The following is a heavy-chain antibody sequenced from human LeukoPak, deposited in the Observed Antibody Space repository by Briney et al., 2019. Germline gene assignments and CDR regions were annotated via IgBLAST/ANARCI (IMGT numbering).Heavy chain of an antibody. J-gene: IGHJ4*02. D-gene: IGHD2-8*01. CDR1: GGSISSGGYY. CDR3: ARYLEGDYFDY. V-gene: IGHV4-31*03. CDR2: IYYSGST. Sequence: SQTLSLTCTVSGGSISSGGYYWRWLRQHPGKGREWIGYIYYSGSTYSNPSLKSRVTISVDTSKNQFSLKLSSVTAADTAVYYCARYLEGDYFDYWGQGTLVTVSS.